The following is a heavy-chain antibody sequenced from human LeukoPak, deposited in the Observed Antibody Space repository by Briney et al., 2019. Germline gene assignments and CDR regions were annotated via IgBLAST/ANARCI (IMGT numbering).Heavy chain of an antibody. D-gene: IGHD6-13*01. CDR2: ISGSAGST. CDR3: EKGLLFSSSWYLDY. Sequence: GGSLRLSCAASGFTFSRYAMSWVRQAPGRGLEGVSAISGSAGSTYYADSVKGRFTISRDNSKNTLYLQMNSLRAEDTAVYYCEKGLLFSSSWYLDYWGQGTLVTVSS. V-gene: IGHV3-23*01. CDR1: GFTFSRYA. J-gene: IGHJ4*02.